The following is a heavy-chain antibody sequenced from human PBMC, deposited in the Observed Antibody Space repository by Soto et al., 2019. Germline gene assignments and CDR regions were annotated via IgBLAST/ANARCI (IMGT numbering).Heavy chain of an antibody. J-gene: IGHJ5*02. CDR2: IYWDDDK. CDR1: GFSLSTTGVG. Sequence: QITLKESGPTLVKPTQTLTLTCTFSGFSLSTTGVGVAWIRQPPGKALEWLALIYWDDDKRYSPSLKTRVTITKDTSKTQVVLTITNMDRVDTATYYCAQDRPGRTGLDPWGQGTLVTVSS. V-gene: IGHV2-5*02. CDR3: AQDRPGRTGLDP. D-gene: IGHD1-26*01.